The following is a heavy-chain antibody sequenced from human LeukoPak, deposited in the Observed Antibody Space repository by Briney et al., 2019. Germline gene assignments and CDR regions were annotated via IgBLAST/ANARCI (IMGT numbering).Heavy chain of an antibody. J-gene: IGHJ4*02. CDR2: ITTSDGNT. D-gene: IGHD7-27*01. V-gene: IGHV3-23*01. CDR1: GFTSSSYT. Sequence: GGSLRLSRAASGFTSSSYTMSWVRQAPGKGLEWVSTITTSDGNTYYADSVKGRFTVSRDNSKNTLFLQMNSLRAEDTAVYYCAKDGGLWVSAHWGDSWGRGTLVTVSS. CDR3: AKDGGLWVSAHWGDS.